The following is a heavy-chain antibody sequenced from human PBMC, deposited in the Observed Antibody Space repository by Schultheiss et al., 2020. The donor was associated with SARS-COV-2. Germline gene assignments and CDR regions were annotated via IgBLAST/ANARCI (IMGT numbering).Heavy chain of an antibody. J-gene: IGHJ5*02. Sequence: GESLKISCAASGFTFSSYSMNWVRQAPGKGLEWVSYISSSSSTIYYADSVKGRFTISRDNAKNSLYLQMNSLRDEDTAVYYCARGTPEYYYDSSGYGNWFDPWGQGTLVTVSS. V-gene: IGHV3-48*02. CDR2: ISSSSSTI. D-gene: IGHD3-22*01. CDR1: GFTFSSYS. CDR3: ARGTPEYYYDSSGYGNWFDP.